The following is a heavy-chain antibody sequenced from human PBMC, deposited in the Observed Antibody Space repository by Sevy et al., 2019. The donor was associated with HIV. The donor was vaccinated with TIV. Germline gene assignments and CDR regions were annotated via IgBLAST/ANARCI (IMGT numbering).Heavy chain of an antibody. CDR2: ISYDGSNK. Sequence: GGSLRLSCAASGFTFSSYGMHWVRQAPGKGLELVAVISYDGSNKYYADSVKGRFTISRDNSKNTLYLQMNSLRAEDTAVYYCAKGVDIVLVPAAIHPDGMDVWGQGTTVTVSS. V-gene: IGHV3-30*18. D-gene: IGHD2-2*03. CDR1: GFTFSSYG. J-gene: IGHJ6*02. CDR3: AKGVDIVLVPAAIHPDGMDV.